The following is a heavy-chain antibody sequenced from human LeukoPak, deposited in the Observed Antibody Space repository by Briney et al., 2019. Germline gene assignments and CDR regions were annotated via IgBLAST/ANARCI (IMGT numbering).Heavy chain of an antibody. CDR2: ISGSGGST. CDR1: GFTFSSYA. CDR3: ASMGYDRLYAFDI. D-gene: IGHD3-22*01. V-gene: IGHV3-23*01. J-gene: IGHJ3*02. Sequence: GGSLRLSCAASGFTFSSYAMSWVRQAPGKGLEWVSAISGSGGSTYYADSVKGRFTISRDNSKNTLYLQMNSLRAEDTAVYYCASMGYDRLYAFDIWGQGTMVTVSS.